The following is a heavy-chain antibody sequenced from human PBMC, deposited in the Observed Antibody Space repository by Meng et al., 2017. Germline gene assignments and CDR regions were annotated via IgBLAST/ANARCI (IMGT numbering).Heavy chain of an antibody. Sequence: ASVKVSCKASGYTFTGYYMHWVRQAPGQGLEWMGIINPSGGSTSYAQKFQGRVTMTRDTSTSTVYMELSSLRSEDTAVYYCARPNCSSTSCYYYYGMDVWGQGTTVTVSS. J-gene: IGHJ6*02. CDR3: ARPNCSSTSCYYYYGMDV. D-gene: IGHD2-2*01. V-gene: IGHV1-46*01. CDR2: INPSGGST. CDR1: GYTFTGYY.